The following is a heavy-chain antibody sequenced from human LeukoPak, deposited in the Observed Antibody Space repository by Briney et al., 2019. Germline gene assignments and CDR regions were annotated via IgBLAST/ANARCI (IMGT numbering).Heavy chain of an antibody. Sequence: GGSLQISCQGSGYSFTSYWIAWVRQVPGKGLEWMAIIYPVDSTTRYSPSFQGQVTISVDKSISTAYLQWSALKASDTAIYYCAITQYITSFDYWGQGSLVTVSS. J-gene: IGHJ4*02. V-gene: IGHV5-51*01. D-gene: IGHD6-13*01. CDR3: AITQYITSFDY. CDR2: IYPVDSTT. CDR1: GYSFTSYW.